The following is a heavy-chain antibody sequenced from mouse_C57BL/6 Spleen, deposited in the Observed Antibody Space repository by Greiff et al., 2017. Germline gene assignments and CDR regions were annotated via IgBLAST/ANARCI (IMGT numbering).Heavy chain of an antibody. V-gene: IGHV3-6*01. Sequence: EVKLQESGPGLVKPSQSLSLTCSVTGYSITSGYYWNWIRQFPGNKLEWMGYISYDGSNNYNPSLKNRISITRYTSKNQFFLKLNSVTTEDTATYYCAREGDDYDRISYAMDDWGQGTSVTVSS. J-gene: IGHJ4*01. CDR2: ISYDGSN. CDR3: AREGDDYDRISYAMDD. CDR1: GYSITSGYY. D-gene: IGHD2-4*01.